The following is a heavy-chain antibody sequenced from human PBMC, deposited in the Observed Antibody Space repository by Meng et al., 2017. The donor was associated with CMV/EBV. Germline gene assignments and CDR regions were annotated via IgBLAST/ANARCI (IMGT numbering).Heavy chain of an antibody. J-gene: IGHJ5*02. CDR1: GGSISSYYW. CDR2: IFSNDEK. CDR3: ARIGRYYDFWSGYQNWFDP. Sequence: ETLSLTCTVSGGSISSYYWSWIRQPPGKALEWLAHIFSNDEKSYSTSLKSRLTISKDTSKSQVVLTMTNMDPVDTATYYCARIGRYYDFWSGYQNWFDPWGQGTLVTVSS. V-gene: IGHV2-26*01. D-gene: IGHD3-3*01.